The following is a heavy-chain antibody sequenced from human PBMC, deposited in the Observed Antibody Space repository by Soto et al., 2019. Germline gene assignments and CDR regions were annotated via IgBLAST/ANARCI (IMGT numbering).Heavy chain of an antibody. V-gene: IGHV4-34*01. CDR3: GIKQPQRRFDP. Sequence: PSETLSLTCAVYGGSFSGYYWSWIRQPPGKGLEWIGEINHSGSTNYNPSLKSRVTISVDTSKNQFSLKLSSVTAADTAVYYCGIKQPQRRFDPWGQGTLVTVSS. CDR1: GGSFSGYY. J-gene: IGHJ5*02. CDR2: INHSGST. D-gene: IGHD6-13*01.